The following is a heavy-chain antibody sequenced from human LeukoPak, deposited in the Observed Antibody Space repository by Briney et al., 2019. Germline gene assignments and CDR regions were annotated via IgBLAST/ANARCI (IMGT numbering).Heavy chain of an antibody. Sequence: SQTLSLTCTVSGGSISSGSYYWSWIRQPAGKGLEWIGRIYTSGSTNYNPSLKSRVTISVDTSKNQFSLKLSSVTAADTAVYYCARSSGWYGGFDYWGQGTLVTVSS. CDR2: IYTSGST. CDR1: GGSISSGSYY. J-gene: IGHJ4*02. CDR3: ARSSGWYGGFDY. D-gene: IGHD6-19*01. V-gene: IGHV4-61*02.